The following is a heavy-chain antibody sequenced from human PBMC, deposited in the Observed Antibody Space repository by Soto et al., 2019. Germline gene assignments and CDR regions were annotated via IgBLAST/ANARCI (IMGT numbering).Heavy chain of an antibody. Sequence: QVQLLESGGGVVQSGRSLRLSCAASGFIFSSYGMNWVRQAPGKGLEWVAVISYDGSNTYYAESVEGRFTIYRDNSKNTLDLQINSLRPEDTAVYYCAKGGNGSYRHAFDIWGQGTVVTVSS. J-gene: IGHJ3*02. D-gene: IGHD3-16*02. CDR2: ISYDGSNT. CDR3: AKGGNGSYRHAFDI. CDR1: GFIFSSYG. V-gene: IGHV3-30*18.